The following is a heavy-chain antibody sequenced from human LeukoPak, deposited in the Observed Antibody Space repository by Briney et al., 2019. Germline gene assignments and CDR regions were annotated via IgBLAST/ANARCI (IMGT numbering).Heavy chain of an antibody. CDR3: AKGGTAAGKKNPFDY. CDR2: ISGSGGST. V-gene: IGHV3-23*01. Sequence: PGGSLRLSCAASGFTFSSYAMSWVRQAPGKGLEWVSAISGSGGSTYYADSVKGRFTISRDNSKNTLYLQMNSLRAEDTAVYYCAKGGTAAGKKNPFDYWGQGTLVTVSS. CDR1: GFTFSSYA. D-gene: IGHD6-13*01. J-gene: IGHJ4*02.